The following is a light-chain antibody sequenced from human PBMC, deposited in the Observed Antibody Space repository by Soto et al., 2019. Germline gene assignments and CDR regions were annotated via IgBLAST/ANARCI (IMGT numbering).Light chain of an antibody. CDR2: GAS. Sequence: EVVVTQSPATLSVSPGESATLSCRASQSVSSHLAWYQQKPGQAPRLLIYGASTRAAGSPARFSGSGSGTEFTLTISSLQSEDFAVYYCQHYKTWPWTFGQGTKVDNK. CDR3: QHYKTWPWT. V-gene: IGKV3-15*01. CDR1: QSVSSH. J-gene: IGKJ1*01.